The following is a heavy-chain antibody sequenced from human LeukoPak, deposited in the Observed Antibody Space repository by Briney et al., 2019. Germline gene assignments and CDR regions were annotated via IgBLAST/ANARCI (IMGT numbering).Heavy chain of an antibody. CDR3: AKQIHIVVVTATHY. CDR2: ISGSGSST. V-gene: IGHV3-23*01. Sequence: GGSLRLSCAASGFTFSSYAMSWVRQAPGKGLEWVSAISGSGSSTYYADSVKGRFTISRDNSKNTLYLQMNSLRAEDTAVYYCAKQIHIVVVTATHYWGQGTLVTVSS. J-gene: IGHJ4*02. D-gene: IGHD2-21*02. CDR1: GFTFSSYA.